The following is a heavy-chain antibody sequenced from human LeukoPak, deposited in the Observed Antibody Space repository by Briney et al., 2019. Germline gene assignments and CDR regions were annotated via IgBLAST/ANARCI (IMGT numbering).Heavy chain of an antibody. J-gene: IGHJ6*02. CDR3: ARPGADCGSAGCYTYPYYGLDV. V-gene: IGHV1-18*04. CDR2: ISAYNGNT. D-gene: IGHD2-2*02. CDR1: GYTFTNYY. Sequence: ASVKVSCKTSGYTFTNYYIHWVRQAPGQGLEWMGWISAYNGNTKYAQNLQGRVTMTTDISTSTAYMELRSLRSDDTAVYYCARPGADCGSAGCYTYPYYGLDVWGQGTTVTVSS.